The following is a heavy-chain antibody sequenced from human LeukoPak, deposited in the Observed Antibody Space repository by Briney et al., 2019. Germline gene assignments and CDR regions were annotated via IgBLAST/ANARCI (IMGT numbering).Heavy chain of an antibody. CDR3: AREPAAFNWFDP. CDR2: IKQDGSEK. J-gene: IGHJ5*02. CDR1: GFTFSRYS. V-gene: IGHV3-7*01. Sequence: PGGSLRLSCAASGFTFSRYSMSWVRQAPGKGLEWVANIKQDGSEKYYVDSVKGRFTISRDNAKNSLYLQMNSLRAEDTAVYYCAREPAAFNWFDPWGQGTLVTVSS. D-gene: IGHD2-2*01.